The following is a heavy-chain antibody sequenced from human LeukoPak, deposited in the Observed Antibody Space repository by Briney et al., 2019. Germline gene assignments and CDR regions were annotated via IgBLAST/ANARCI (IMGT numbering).Heavy chain of an antibody. CDR2: INSDNGNT. CDR3: ARGGYCTGGECYSVFVPDH. CDR1: GYTFATYA. D-gene: IGHD2-8*02. J-gene: IGHJ4*02. V-gene: IGHV1-3*03. Sequence: ASVKVSCKASGYTFATYAIQWVRQAPGQRPVWMGWINSDNGNTQYSHEFQGRLTITRDTSATTVYMELSRLRSEDMAVYYCARGGYCTGGECYSVFVPDHWGQGTLVTVSS.